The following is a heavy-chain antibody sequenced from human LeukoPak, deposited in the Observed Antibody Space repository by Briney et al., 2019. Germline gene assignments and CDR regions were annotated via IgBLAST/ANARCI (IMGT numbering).Heavy chain of an antibody. V-gene: IGHV4-34*01. CDR2: INHSGST. Sequence: PSETLSLTCAVYGGSLSGYYWSWIRQPPGKGLEWIGEINHSGSTNYNPSLKSRVTISVDTSKNQFSLKLSSVTAADTAVYYCARSGLVVTAVPFDYWGQGTLVTVSS. CDR3: ARSGLVVTAVPFDY. J-gene: IGHJ4*02. D-gene: IGHD2-21*02. CDR1: GGSLSGYY.